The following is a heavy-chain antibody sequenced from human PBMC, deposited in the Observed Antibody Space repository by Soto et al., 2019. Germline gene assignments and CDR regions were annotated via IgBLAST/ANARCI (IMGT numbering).Heavy chain of an antibody. CDR3: ARGITVTGMGDDFDY. Sequence: ASVKVSCKASGYTFTGYYMHWVRQAPGQGLEWMGWINPNSGGTNYAQKFQGWVTMTRDTSISTAYMELSRLRSDDTAVYYCARGITVTGMGDDFDYWVQGTLVTVSS. D-gene: IGHD6-19*01. J-gene: IGHJ4*02. V-gene: IGHV1-2*04. CDR1: GYTFTGYY. CDR2: INPNSGGT.